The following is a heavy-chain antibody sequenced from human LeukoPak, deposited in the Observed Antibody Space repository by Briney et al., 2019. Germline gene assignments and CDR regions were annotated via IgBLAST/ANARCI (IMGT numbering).Heavy chain of an antibody. V-gene: IGHV1-2*06. CDR2: INPNSGGT. J-gene: IGHJ4*02. CDR3: ARDQYDFWSGYLASDY. D-gene: IGHD3-3*01. Sequence: GASVKVSCKASGYTFTGYYMHWVRQAPGQGLEWMGRINPNSGGTNYAQKFQGRVTMTRDTSISTAYMELSRLRSDDTAVYYCARDQYDFWSGYLASDYWGQGTLVTVSS. CDR1: GYTFTGYY.